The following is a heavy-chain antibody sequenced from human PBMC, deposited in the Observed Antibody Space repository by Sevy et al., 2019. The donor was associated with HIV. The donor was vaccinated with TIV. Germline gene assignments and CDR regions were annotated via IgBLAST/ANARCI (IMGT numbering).Heavy chain of an antibody. CDR1: GGTFDTYS. V-gene: IGHV1-69*06. CDR3: ARVRDITFGGGDDFDI. D-gene: IGHD3-16*01. CDR2: ITPMFGTA. J-gene: IGHJ3*02. Sequence: ASVKVSCKASGGTFDTYSISWLRQAPGQGREWMGGITPMFGTAYYAQNFQGRVTIVADKSTSTAYMELRSLRFEDSAVCYCARVRDITFGGGDDFDIWGQGTMVTVSS.